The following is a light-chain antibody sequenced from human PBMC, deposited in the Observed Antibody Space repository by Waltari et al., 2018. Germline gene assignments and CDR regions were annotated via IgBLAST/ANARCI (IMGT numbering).Light chain of an antibody. CDR2: EVS. V-gene: IGLV2-23*02. J-gene: IGLJ2*01. CDR1: SSDVGSYNV. CDR3: CSYAGSSTVV. Sequence: QSALTQPASVSGSPGQSITISCTGTSSDVGSYNVVSWYQQHPGKAPKLMIYEVSKRPSGVSNRFPGSKSGNTASLTISGLQAEDEADYYCCSYAGSSTVVFGGGTKLTVL.